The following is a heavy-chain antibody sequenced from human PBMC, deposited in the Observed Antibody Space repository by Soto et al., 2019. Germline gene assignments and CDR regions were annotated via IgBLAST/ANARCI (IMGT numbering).Heavy chain of an antibody. Sequence: GASVKVSCKASGGTFSSYAISWVRQAPGQGLEWMGGIIPIFGTANYAQKFQGRVTITADESTSTAYMELSSLRSEDTAVYYCARDDGSSPPRRGDYYYYGMDVWGQGTTVTVSS. CDR3: ARDDGSSPPRRGDYYYYGMDV. J-gene: IGHJ6*02. CDR1: GGTFSSYA. V-gene: IGHV1-69*13. D-gene: IGHD6-6*01. CDR2: IIPIFGTA.